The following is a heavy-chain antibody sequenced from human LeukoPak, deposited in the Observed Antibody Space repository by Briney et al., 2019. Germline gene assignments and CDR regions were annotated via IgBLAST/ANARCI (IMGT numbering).Heavy chain of an antibody. CDR2: IYTSGST. CDR3: ARLYSSSWDKHSRFDP. D-gene: IGHD6-13*01. CDR1: GGSISSYY. Sequence: PSETLSLTCTVSGGSISSYYWSWIRQPPGKGLEWTGYIYTSGSTNYNPSLKSRVTISVDTSKNQFSLKLSSVTAADTAVYYCARLYSSSWDKHSRFDPWGQGTLVTVSS. J-gene: IGHJ5*02. V-gene: IGHV4-4*09.